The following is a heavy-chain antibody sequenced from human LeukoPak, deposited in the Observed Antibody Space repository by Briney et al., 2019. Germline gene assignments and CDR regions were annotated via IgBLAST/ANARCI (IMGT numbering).Heavy chain of an antibody. CDR2: ISSSGSTI. CDR3: AAVIDY. Sequence: GGSLSLSCAASGFTFSSYEMNWVRQAPGKGLEWVSYISSSGSTIYYADSVKGRFSISRDNANNSVYLQMNNLRAEDTAVYYCAAVIDYWGQRTLVTVSS. V-gene: IGHV3-48*03. J-gene: IGHJ4*02. CDR1: GFTFSSYE.